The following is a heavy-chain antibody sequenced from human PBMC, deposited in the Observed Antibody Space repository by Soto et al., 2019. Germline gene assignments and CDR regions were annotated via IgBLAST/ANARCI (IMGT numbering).Heavy chain of an antibody. J-gene: IGHJ6*03. D-gene: IGHD3-10*01. CDR1: GCSISSYY. Sequence: PSETLSLTCTVSGCSISSYYWSWIRQPPGKGLEWIGYIYYSGSTNYNPSLKSRVTISVDTSKDQFSLKLSSVTAADTAVYYCARGITMVRGDYYMGVWGKGTTVTVSS. CDR2: IYYSGST. V-gene: IGHV4-59*01. CDR3: ARGITMVRGDYYMGV.